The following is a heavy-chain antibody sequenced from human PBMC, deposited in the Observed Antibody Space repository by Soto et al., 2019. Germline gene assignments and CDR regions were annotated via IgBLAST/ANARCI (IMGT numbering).Heavy chain of an antibody. Sequence: LSLTCTVSCGSIGNSYWSWIRQSPGKGLEWIGYIYYSGSSNYNPSLKSRVSISVDTSKNQFSLKLSSVTAADTAVYYCARHSSSWPIFDYWGQGTLVTVSS. J-gene: IGHJ4*02. D-gene: IGHD6-13*01. V-gene: IGHV4-59*08. CDR3: ARHSSSWPIFDY. CDR1: CGSIGNSY. CDR2: IYYSGSS.